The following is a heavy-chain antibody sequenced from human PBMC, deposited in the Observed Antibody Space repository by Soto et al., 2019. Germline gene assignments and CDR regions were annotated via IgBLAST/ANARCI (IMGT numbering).Heavy chain of an antibody. J-gene: IGHJ6*02. CDR3: ARDQEAGSFFPYYYGMDV. V-gene: IGHV3-48*03. D-gene: IGHD6-13*01. Sequence: GGSLRLSCATSGFTFSSYEMNWVRQAPGKGLECVSYISSSGSTIYYADSVKGRFTISRDNAKNSLYLQMDSLRAEDTAVYYCARDQEAGSFFPYYYGMDVWGQGTTVTVS. CDR2: ISSSGSTI. CDR1: GFTFSSYE.